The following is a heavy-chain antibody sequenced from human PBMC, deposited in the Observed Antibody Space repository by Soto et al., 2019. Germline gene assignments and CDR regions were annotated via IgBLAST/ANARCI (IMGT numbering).Heavy chain of an antibody. CDR1: GGSISSSSYY. D-gene: IGHD6-19*01. Sequence: PSETLSLTCTVSGGSISSSSYYWGWIRQPPGKGLEWIGSIYYSGSTYYNPSLKSRVTISVDTSKNQFSLKLSSVTAADTAVYYCARHLAVAGKSELDYWGQGTLVPVSS. V-gene: IGHV4-39*01. CDR3: ARHLAVAGKSELDY. CDR2: IYYSGST. J-gene: IGHJ4*02.